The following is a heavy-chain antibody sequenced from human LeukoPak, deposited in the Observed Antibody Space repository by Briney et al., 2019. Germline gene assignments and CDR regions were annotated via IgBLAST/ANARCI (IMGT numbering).Heavy chain of an antibody. D-gene: IGHD6-13*01. Sequence: GGSLRLSCAASGFTFSSYSMNWVRQAPGKGLEWVSSISSSSSYICYADSVKGRFTISRDNAKNSLYLQMNSLRAEDTAVYYCARFAGNPTHFDYWGQETLVTVSS. J-gene: IGHJ4*02. CDR1: GFTFSSYS. CDR3: ARFAGNPTHFDY. V-gene: IGHV3-21*01. CDR2: ISSSSSYI.